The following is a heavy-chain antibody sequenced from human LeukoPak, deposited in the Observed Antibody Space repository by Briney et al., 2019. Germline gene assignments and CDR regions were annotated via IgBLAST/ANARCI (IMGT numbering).Heavy chain of an antibody. V-gene: IGHV3-30-3*01. J-gene: IGHJ4*02. CDR2: ISYDGSNK. D-gene: IGHD5-18*01. Sequence: GGSLRLSCAASGFTFSSYAMHRVRQAPGKGLEWVAVISYDGSNKYYADSVKGRFTISRDNSKNTLYLQMNSLRAEDTAVYYCASDRGYSLNPFDYWGQGTLVTVSS. CDR3: ASDRGYSLNPFDY. CDR1: GFTFSSYA.